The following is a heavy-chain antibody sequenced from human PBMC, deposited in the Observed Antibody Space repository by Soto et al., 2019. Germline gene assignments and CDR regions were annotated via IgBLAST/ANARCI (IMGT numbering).Heavy chain of an antibody. J-gene: IGHJ6*02. V-gene: IGHV3-74*01. CDR2: INSDGSST. CDR1: GFTISSYW. Sequence: PGGSLRLSCAASGFTISSYWMHWVRQAPGKGLVWVSRINSDGSSTSYADSVKGRFTISRDNAKNTLYLQMNSLRAEDTAVYYCARAQRSNVLTLAYGMDVWGQGTTVTVSS. D-gene: IGHD2-8*01. CDR3: ARAQRSNVLTLAYGMDV.